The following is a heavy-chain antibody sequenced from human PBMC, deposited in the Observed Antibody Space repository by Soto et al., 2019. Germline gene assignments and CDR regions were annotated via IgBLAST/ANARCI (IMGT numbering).Heavy chain of an antibody. J-gene: IGHJ3*02. V-gene: IGHV5-51*01. CDR3: ARRIVVVPAAHDAFDI. D-gene: IGHD2-2*01. CDR2: IYPGDSDT. Sequence: PGESLKISCEGSGYSFTSYWIGWVRQMPWKGLEWMGIIYPGDSDTRYSPSFQGQVTISADKSISTAYLQWSSLKASDTAMYYCARRIVVVPAAHDAFDIWGQGTMVTVS. CDR1: GYSFTSYW.